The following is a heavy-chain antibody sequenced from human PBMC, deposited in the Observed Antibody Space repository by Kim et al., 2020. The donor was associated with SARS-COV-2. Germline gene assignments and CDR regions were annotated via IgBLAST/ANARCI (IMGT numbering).Heavy chain of an antibody. CDR3: ARDKEGGFDF. Sequence: SETLSLTCTVSGGSISSSSLYWGWIRQPPGKGLEWIGNIYYTGSTNYNPSLKSRVTMSVDTSKNQFSLKLTSVTAADTAVFFCARDKEGGFDFWGQGTL. CDR1: GGSISSSSLY. D-gene: IGHD3-16*01. CDR2: IYYTGST. V-gene: IGHV4-39*07. J-gene: IGHJ4*02.